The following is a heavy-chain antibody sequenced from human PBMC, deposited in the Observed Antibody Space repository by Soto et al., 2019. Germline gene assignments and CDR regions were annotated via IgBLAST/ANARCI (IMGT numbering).Heavy chain of an antibody. Sequence: GSLRLSCAASGFTFSNYGMHWVRQTPGKGLEWVALILYDGSNKYYADSVKGRFTISRDNSKNTLYLQVSSLRAEDTAVYYCAKSRDAYNFYFYYGMDVWGQGTSVTVSS. CDR1: GFTFSNYG. J-gene: IGHJ6*02. CDR2: ILYDGSNK. CDR3: AKSRDAYNFYFYYGMDV. V-gene: IGHV3-30*18. D-gene: IGHD1-1*01.